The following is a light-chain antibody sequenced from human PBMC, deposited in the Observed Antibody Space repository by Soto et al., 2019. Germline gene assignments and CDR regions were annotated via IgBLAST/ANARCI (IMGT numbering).Light chain of an antibody. CDR3: QQDNNWPPLT. V-gene: IGKV3-15*01. J-gene: IGKJ4*01. CDR1: QSVSSN. CDR2: GTS. Sequence: EIVMTQSPATLSVSPGERATLSCRASQSVSSNLAWYQQKPGQAPRLLIYGTSTRATGIPARFSGSGSETELTLTISSLQSEEFAVYYCQQDNNWPPLTFGGGTKVEIK.